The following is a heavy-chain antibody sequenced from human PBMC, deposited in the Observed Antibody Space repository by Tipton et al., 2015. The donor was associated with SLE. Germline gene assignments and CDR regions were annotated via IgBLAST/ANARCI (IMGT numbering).Heavy chain of an antibody. D-gene: IGHD3-16*02. Sequence: TLSLTCAVYGGSFSGYYWSWIRQPPGKGLEWIGEINHSRSTNYNPSLKSRVTISVDTSKNQFSLKLSSVTAADTAVYYCAREYDFVWGSYRPYYFRDVWGKGTTVTVSS. CDR2: INHSRST. V-gene: IGHV4-34*01. J-gene: IGHJ6*03. CDR3: AREYDFVWGSYRPYYFRDV. CDR1: GGSFSGYY.